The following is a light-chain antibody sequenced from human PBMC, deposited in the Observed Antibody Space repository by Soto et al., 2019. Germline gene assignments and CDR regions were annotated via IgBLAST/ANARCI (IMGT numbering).Light chain of an antibody. Sequence: QSVLTQPASVSGSPGQSITISCTGTSNDIGNYNYVSWYQQHPGKAPKVMIYEVSNRPSGISNRFSSSKSGNTASLTISGLQAEDEADYYCTSYTGTSTLYVFGSGTKVTVL. CDR2: EVS. J-gene: IGLJ1*01. CDR3: TSYTGTSTLYV. V-gene: IGLV2-14*01. CDR1: SNDIGNYNY.